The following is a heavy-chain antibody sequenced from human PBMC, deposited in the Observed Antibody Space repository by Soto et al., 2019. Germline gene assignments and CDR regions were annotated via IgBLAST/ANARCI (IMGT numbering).Heavy chain of an antibody. CDR3: AKDLGLLSAAGIH. CDR2: ISYDGSNK. CDR1: GFTFSSYG. Sequence: QVQLVESGGGVVQPGRSLRLSCAASGFTFSSYGMHWVRQAPGKGLEWVAVISYDGSNKYYADSVKGRFTISRDNSKNTLYLQINSLRAEDTAVYYCAKDLGLLSAAGIHWGQGTLVTVSS. J-gene: IGHJ4*02. D-gene: IGHD6-13*01. V-gene: IGHV3-30*18.